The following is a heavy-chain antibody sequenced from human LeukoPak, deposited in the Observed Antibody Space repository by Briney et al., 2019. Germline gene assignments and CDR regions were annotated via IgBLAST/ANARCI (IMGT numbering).Heavy chain of an antibody. CDR3: ARAGLVVVPAARQAFDY. V-gene: IGHV1-2*02. CDR2: INPNSGGT. D-gene: IGHD2-2*01. Sequence: GASVKFSCKASGYTFTGYYMHWMRQAPGQGLEWMGWINPNSGGTNYAQKFQGRVTMTRDTSISTAYMELSRLRSDDTAVYYCARAGLVVVPAARQAFDYWGQGTLVTVSS. J-gene: IGHJ4*02. CDR1: GYTFTGYY.